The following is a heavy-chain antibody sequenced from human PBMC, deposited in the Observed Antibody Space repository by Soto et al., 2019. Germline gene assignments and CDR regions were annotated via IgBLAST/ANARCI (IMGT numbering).Heavy chain of an antibody. CDR3: ARVYPSRNWFDP. V-gene: IGHV1-18*04. D-gene: IGHD6-13*01. Sequence: GASVTVSCKASGYTFTRYGISWVRQAPGQGLEWMGWISAYNGNTNYAQKLQGRVTMTTDTSTSTAYMELRSLRSDDTAVYYCARVYPSRNWFDPWGQGTLVTVSS. CDR2: ISAYNGNT. J-gene: IGHJ5*02. CDR1: GYTFTRYG.